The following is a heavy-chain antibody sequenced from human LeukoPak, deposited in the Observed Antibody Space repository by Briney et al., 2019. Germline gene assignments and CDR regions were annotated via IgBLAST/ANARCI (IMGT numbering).Heavy chain of an antibody. CDR3: ARDGEQWLVRSFDH. CDR2: IKQDGSEK. J-gene: IGHJ4*02. D-gene: IGHD6-19*01. Sequence: GGSLRLSCAASGFTFSSYWMSWVRQAPGKGLEWVANIKQDGSEKYYVDSVKGRFTISRDNAKNSLYLQMNSLRAEDTAVYYCARDGEQWLVRSFDHWGQGTLVTVSS. CDR1: GFTFSSYW. V-gene: IGHV3-7*01.